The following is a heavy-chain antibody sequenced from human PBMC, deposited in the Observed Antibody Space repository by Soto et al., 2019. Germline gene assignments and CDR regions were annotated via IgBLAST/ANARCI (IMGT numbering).Heavy chain of an antibody. Sequence: QVPLVQSGAEVKKPGASVKVSCKASGYTFSGYYIHWVRQAPGQGPEWVGWINPNNGDTKYAQKYQGRVTMTRDTSITTVYMELNSLRSDDTAVYYCARGRSVAGKKFDYWGQGTLVTVS. V-gene: IGHV1-2*02. CDR1: GYTFSGYY. CDR3: ARGRSVAGKKFDY. J-gene: IGHJ4*02. CDR2: INPNNGDT. D-gene: IGHD6-19*01.